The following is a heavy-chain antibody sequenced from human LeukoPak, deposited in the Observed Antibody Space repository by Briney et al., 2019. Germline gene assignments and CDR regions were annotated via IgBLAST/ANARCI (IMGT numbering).Heavy chain of an antibody. Sequence: ASVKVSCKTSGYTFTTYDINWVRQATGQGLEWIGWMNPNSGNTGYAQKFQGRVTITRNTSISTVYMELSSLRSEDTAIYYCAKDRSPPYYYDSSGKDAFDIWGQGTMVTVSS. J-gene: IGHJ3*02. V-gene: IGHV1-8*03. D-gene: IGHD3-22*01. CDR2: MNPNSGNT. CDR3: AKDRSPPYYYDSSGKDAFDI. CDR1: GYTFTTYD.